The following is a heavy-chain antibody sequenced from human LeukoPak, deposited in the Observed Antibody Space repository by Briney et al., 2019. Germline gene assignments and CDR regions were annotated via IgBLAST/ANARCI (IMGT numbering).Heavy chain of an antibody. D-gene: IGHD1-26*01. V-gene: IGHV3-30*18. Sequence: GRSLRLSCAASGFTFSSYGMHWVRQAPGKGLEWVAVLSYDGGNKYSADSVKGRFTISRDNSKNTLYLQMNSLRAEDTAVYYCAKAVGATQRGYFDCWGQGTLVTVSS. CDR2: LSYDGGNK. CDR1: GFTFSSYG. J-gene: IGHJ4*02. CDR3: AKAVGATQRGYFDC.